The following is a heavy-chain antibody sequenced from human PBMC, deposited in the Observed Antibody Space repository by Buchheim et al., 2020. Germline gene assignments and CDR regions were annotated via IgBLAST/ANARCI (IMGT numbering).Heavy chain of an antibody. CDR3: ARDRYGSA. CDR1: GFTLSSYW. V-gene: IGHV3-7*01. CDR2: INQDGNEK. Sequence: EVQLVESGGGLVQPGGSLRLSCSASGFTLSSYWMTWVRQAPGKGLEWVAYINQDGNEKHPADSLKGRFTISRDNAKNSLYLQMDSVRSEDKAVYDGARDRYGSAWGQGT. D-gene: IGHD3-10*01. J-gene: IGHJ5*02.